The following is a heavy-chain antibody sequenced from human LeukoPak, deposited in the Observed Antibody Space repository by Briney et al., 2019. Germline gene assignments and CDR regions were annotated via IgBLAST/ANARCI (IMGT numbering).Heavy chain of an antibody. D-gene: IGHD1-7*01. CDR3: ARPPRGGTSKFDY. J-gene: IGHJ4*02. V-gene: IGHV5-51*01. CDR1: GYRFRTHW. Sequence: PGEALKIPCKGFGYRFRTHWIAWVRQRPGKGLEWMGIIYPGDSDTRYSPSFQGQVTISVEKSISTAYLQWSSLKASDTAMYYCARPPRGGTSKFDYWGQGTLISVSS. CDR2: IYPGDSDT.